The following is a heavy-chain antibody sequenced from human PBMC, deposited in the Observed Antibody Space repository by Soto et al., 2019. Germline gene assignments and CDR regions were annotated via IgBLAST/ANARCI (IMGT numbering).Heavy chain of an antibody. D-gene: IGHD4-17*01. CDR2: ISPHNAKT. Sequence: QAQLVQSGPEVKEPGASVKVSCKASGYTFSSRGIYWVRQAPGQGLEWMGWISPHNAKTHYAQSLQGRVTLTTDTSTSTAYMDLRSLRSDDTAVYYCVREAGDYDWYVDLWGRGTPVTVSS. J-gene: IGHJ2*01. V-gene: IGHV1-18*01. CDR1: GYTFSSRG. CDR3: VREAGDYDWYVDL.